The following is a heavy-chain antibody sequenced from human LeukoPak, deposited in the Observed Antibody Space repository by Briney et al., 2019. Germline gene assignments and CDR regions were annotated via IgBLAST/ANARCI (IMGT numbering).Heavy chain of an antibody. D-gene: IGHD5-12*01. Sequence: GRSLRLSCAASGFTFSSYAMSWVRQAPGKGLEWVSAISGSGGSTYYADSVKGRFTISRDNSKNTLYLQMNSLRAEDTAVYYCAKHIGYSGYGNWFDPWGQGTLVTVSS. CDR2: ISGSGGST. CDR1: GFTFSSYA. V-gene: IGHV3-23*01. CDR3: AKHIGYSGYGNWFDP. J-gene: IGHJ5*02.